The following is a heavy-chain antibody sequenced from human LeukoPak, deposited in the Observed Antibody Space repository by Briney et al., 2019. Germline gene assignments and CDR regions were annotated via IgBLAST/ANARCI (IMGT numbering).Heavy chain of an antibody. CDR3: ARQGHIVGGGWFDP. D-gene: IGHD2-15*01. Sequence: GASLKISCQGSGSSFSSYWIGWVRQMPGKAPEWMGVIYPGDSDTRYRPPFQGQVTMSADKSTNTAYLQWRSLRASDSAMYYCARQGHIVGGGWFDPWGQGTLVTVSS. CDR1: GSSFSSYW. V-gene: IGHV5-51*01. J-gene: IGHJ5*02. CDR2: IYPGDSDT.